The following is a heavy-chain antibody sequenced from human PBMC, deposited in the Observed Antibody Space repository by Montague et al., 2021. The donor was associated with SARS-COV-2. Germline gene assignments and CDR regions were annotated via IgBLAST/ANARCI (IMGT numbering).Heavy chain of an antibody. J-gene: IGHJ6*02. CDR3: ACGEITTRGLIYYYGMDV. V-gene: IGHV4-34*01. CDR1: GGSFSGCY. CDR2: INHSGST. Sequence: SETRSLTCAVYGGSFSGCYWTWIRQSPRKGLEWIGEINHSGSTNYNPSLKSRVTISVDTSKNQFSLKLSSVTAADTAVYYCACGEITTRGLIYYYGMDVWGQGTTVTVPS. D-gene: IGHD4-11*01.